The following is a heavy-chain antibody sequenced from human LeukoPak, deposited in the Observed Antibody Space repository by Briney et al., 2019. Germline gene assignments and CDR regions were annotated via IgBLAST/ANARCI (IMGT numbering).Heavy chain of an antibody. J-gene: IGHJ4*02. D-gene: IGHD4-17*01. V-gene: IGHV3-7*02. CDR3: ARRGPSDYALYYFDY. Sequence: GGSLRLSCEASGFTFSAYWMSWVRQAPGKGLEWVANIKQDGSEKYYVDSVKGRFTISRANAKNSLYLQMNSLRAEDTAVYYCARRGPSDYALYYFDYWGQGTLVTVSS. CDR1: GFTFSAYW. CDR2: IKQDGSEK.